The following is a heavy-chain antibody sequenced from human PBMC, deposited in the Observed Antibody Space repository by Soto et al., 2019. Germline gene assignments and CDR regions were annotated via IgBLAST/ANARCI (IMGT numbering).Heavy chain of an antibody. V-gene: IGHV4-31*03. D-gene: IGHD4-17*01. J-gene: IGHJ6*02. CDR2: IYYSGST. Sequence: QVQLQESGPGLVKPSQTLSLTCTVSGGSISSGGYYWSWIRQHPGKGLEWIGYIYYSGSTYYNPSLKGRVTISVDTSKNQFSLKLSSVTAADTAVYYCARVGTVTTVYYGMDVWGQGTTVTVSS. CDR1: GGSISSGGYY. CDR3: ARVGTVTTVYYGMDV.